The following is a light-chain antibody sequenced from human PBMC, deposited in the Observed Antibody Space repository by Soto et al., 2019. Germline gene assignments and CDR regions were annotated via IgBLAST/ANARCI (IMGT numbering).Light chain of an antibody. V-gene: IGKV2-30*01. J-gene: IGKJ1*01. CDR3: MQGTHWSRM. CDR1: QSLVSSDGNIY. Sequence: DVVMNQSPLSLPATLGQPASLSCRASQSLVSSDGNIYLGWFQQRPGHSPRRLIYRVSHRDSGVPYRFSGRGSGTDFTLKISRVEAEDFGVYNCMQGTHWSRMFGQGTKLDIQ. CDR2: RVS.